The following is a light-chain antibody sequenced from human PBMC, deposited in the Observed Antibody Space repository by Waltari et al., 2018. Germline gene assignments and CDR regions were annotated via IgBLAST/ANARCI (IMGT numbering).Light chain of an antibody. CDR2: DAS. CDR1: QSVSSN. Sequence: EIVMTQSPATLSVSPGERVTLSCRPSQSVSSNLAWYQQKPGQPPRLLIFDASTMPTSVPGRFSGSGSGTEFTLTISSLQSEDSAVYYCQQYNRWPPITFGQGTRLEIK. V-gene: IGKV3-15*01. J-gene: IGKJ5*01. CDR3: QQYNRWPPIT.